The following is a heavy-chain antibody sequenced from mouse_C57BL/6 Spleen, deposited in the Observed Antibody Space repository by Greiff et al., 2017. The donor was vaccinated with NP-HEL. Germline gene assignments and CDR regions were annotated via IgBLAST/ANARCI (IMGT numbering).Heavy chain of an antibody. CDR2: ISYDGSN. CDR3: ARVLGRGLFAY. J-gene: IGHJ3*01. D-gene: IGHD4-1*01. V-gene: IGHV3-6*01. Sequence: EVQRVESGPGLVKPSQSLSLTCSVTGYSITSGYYWNWIRQFPGNKLEWMGYISYDGSNNYNPSLKNRISITRDTSKNQFFLKLNSVTTEDTATYYCARVLGRGLFAYWGQGTLVTVSA. CDR1: GYSITSGYY.